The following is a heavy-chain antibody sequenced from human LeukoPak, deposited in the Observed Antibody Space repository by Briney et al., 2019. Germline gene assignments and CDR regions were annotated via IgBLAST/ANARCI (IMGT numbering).Heavy chain of an antibody. CDR2: ISAYNGNT. Sequence: ASVKVSCKASGYTFTSYGISWVRQAPGQGLEWMGWISAYNGNTNYAQKLQGRVTMTTDTSTSTAYMELRSLRSDDTAVYYCARGLRKFIVGATPFDYWGQGTLVTVSS. V-gene: IGHV1-18*01. D-gene: IGHD1-26*01. CDR3: ARGLRKFIVGATPFDY. CDR1: GYTFTSYG. J-gene: IGHJ4*02.